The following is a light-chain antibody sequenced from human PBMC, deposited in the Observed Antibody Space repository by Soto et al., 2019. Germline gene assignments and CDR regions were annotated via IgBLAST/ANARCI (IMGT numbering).Light chain of an antibody. CDR3: SSYTTSNTRQIV. V-gene: IGLV2-14*03. CDR2: DVS. Sequence: QSALTPPASVSGSPGQSITISCTGTCSDVGGYNYVSWYQHHPGKAPKLMIYDVSNRPSGVSNRFSGSKSGNTASLTISGLQPEDEADYYCSSYTTSNTRQIVFGTGTKVTVL. J-gene: IGLJ1*01. CDR1: CSDVGGYNY.